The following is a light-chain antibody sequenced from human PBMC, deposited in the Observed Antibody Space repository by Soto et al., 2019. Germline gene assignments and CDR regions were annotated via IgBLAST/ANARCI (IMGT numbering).Light chain of an antibody. V-gene: IGKV1-17*02. CDR3: LQRTDYPLT. CDR2: AAS. CDR1: QGIRND. J-gene: IGKJ4*01. Sequence: DIQMTQSPSSLSASVGDRVTITCRTSQGIRNDLGWYQQQPGKAPKRLIFAASSLQSGVPSRFSGSGSGTEFTLTINNLQPEDFATYYCLQRTDYPLTFGGGTKVEIK.